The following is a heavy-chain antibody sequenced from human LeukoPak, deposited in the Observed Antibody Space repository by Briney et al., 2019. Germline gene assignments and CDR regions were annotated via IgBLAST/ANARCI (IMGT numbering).Heavy chain of an antibody. Sequence: SETRSLTCTFSGDSITSGGYYWSWIRQHPGKGLEWIGYIYKTGSTYYNPSLKSRVTMSVDTSRNQFSLKLNSVTAADTAVYYCARDVLRWGQGTLVTVSS. CDR1: GDSITSGGYY. CDR3: ARDVLR. CDR2: IYKTGST. V-gene: IGHV4-31*03. J-gene: IGHJ4*02.